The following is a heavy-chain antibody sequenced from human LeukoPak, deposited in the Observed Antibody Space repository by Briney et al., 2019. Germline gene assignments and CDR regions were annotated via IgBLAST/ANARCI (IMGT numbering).Heavy chain of an antibody. CDR3: AKWQYGVGFDS. Sequence: GGSLRLSCAASRFTFSSYVMNWVRQAPGKGLEWVSAISGSDGKTYYADSVQGRFTIPRDNSKNTLYLQMNSLRAEDTAVYYCAKWQYGVGFDSWGQGTLVTVSS. V-gene: IGHV3-23*01. J-gene: IGHJ4*02. D-gene: IGHD3-10*01. CDR1: RFTFSSYV. CDR2: ISGSDGKT.